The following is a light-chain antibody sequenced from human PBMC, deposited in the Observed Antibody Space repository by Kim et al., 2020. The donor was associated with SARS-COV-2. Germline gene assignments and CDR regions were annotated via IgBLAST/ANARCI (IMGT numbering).Light chain of an antibody. J-gene: IGLJ2*01. CDR1: SLRSYY. V-gene: IGLV3-19*01. Sequence: SSELTQDPAVSVALGQTVRITCQGDSLRSYYATWYQQKPRQAPVLVIYGRNNRPSGIPDRISGSTSGNTASLTISGAQAEDEADFYCQSRDSSGNVVFGGGTKLTVL. CDR3: QSRDSSGNVV. CDR2: GRN.